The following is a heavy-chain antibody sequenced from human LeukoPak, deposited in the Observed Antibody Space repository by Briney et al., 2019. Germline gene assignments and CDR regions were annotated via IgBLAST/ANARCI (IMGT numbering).Heavy chain of an antibody. Sequence: SGTLSLTCAVSGGSISSSNWWSWVRQPPGKGLEWIGEIYHSGSTNYNPSLKSRVTISVDTSKNQFSLKLSSVTAADTAVYYCARPSSGYCSGGSCFSLGYWGQGILVTVSS. D-gene: IGHD2-15*01. CDR2: IYHSGST. J-gene: IGHJ4*02. V-gene: IGHV4-4*02. CDR1: GGSISSSNW. CDR3: ARPSSGYCSGGSCFSLGY.